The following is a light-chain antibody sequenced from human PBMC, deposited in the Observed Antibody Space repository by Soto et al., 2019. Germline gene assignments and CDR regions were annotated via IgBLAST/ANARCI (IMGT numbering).Light chain of an antibody. CDR2: AAS. Sequence: DIQMTQSPSSLSASLGDRVTITCRASQGIGVYLAWFQQKPGNVPKLLIYAASTLQSGVPSRFSGNGSGTDFTLTISSLQPEDVATYYCKKYNSAPLTFGGGTKVEIK. CDR1: QGIGVY. J-gene: IGKJ4*01. V-gene: IGKV1-27*01. CDR3: KKYNSAPLT.